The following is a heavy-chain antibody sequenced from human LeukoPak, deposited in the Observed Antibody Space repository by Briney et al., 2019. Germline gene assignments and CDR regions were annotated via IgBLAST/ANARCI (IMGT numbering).Heavy chain of an antibody. D-gene: IGHD6-19*01. CDR1: GGSISSGGYY. Sequence: SETLSLTCTVSGGSISSGGYYWSWIRQHPGTGLEWIGYISYSGSAYYNPSLGSRVTISVDMSANQFSLTLRSVTAADTAVYYCARTTVAAETAFDYWGPGTLVTVSS. CDR2: ISYSGSA. J-gene: IGHJ4*02. CDR3: ARTTVAAETAFDY. V-gene: IGHV4-31*03.